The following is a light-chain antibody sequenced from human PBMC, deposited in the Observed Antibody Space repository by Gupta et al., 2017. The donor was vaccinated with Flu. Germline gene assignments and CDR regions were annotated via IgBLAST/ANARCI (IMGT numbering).Light chain of an antibody. J-gene: IGKJ1*01. V-gene: IGKV3-20*01. Sequence: EIVLTQSPGTLSLSPGERATLSCRASQSVSSSYLAGYQQKPGQTPSLLIYGASNRATGIPDRLSGSGAGTDFTLAISRLDPEDCAVYYCQQYGTSPWTFGQGTKVEIK. CDR3: QQYGTSPWT. CDR2: GAS. CDR1: QSVSSSY.